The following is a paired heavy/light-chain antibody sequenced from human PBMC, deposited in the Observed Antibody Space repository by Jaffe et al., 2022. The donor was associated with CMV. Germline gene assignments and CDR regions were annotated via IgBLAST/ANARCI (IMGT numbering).Heavy chain of an antibody. Sequence: QLQLQESGPGLVKPSETLSLTCTVSGGSISNSTYYWGWIRQPPGKGLEWIGSFFYSGSTSYSPSLKSRVTISVDTSKNQLSLKLSSVTAADTAVYYCARWVGDLFTPSYFYYYYMDVWGKGTTVTVSS. J-gene: IGHJ6*03. CDR3: ARWVGDLFTPSYFYYYYMDV. D-gene: IGHD3-10*01. V-gene: IGHV4-39*01. CDR2: FFYSGST. CDR1: GGSISNSTYY.
Light chain of an antibody. CDR1: NLRSFY. J-gene: IGLJ2*01. Sequence: SSELTQDPAVSVALGQTVRITCQGDNLRSFYASWYQQKPGQAPLLVIYAKNNRPSGIPDRFSGSSSGNTASLTISGAQAEDAAHYYCYSRDSTGDHVVFGGGTELTVV. CDR2: AKN. V-gene: IGLV3-19*01. CDR3: YSRDSTGDHVV.